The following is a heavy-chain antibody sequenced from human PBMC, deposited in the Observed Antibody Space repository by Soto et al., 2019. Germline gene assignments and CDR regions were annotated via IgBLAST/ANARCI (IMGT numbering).Heavy chain of an antibody. Sequence: ASVKVSCKASGYTFTSYGISWVRQAPGQGLEWMGWISAYNGNTNYAQKLQGRVTMTKDTSTRTAYMELRSLRSDDKAVYYCATPTAGYYYGMDVWGQGTTVTVSS. CDR3: ATPTAGYYYGMDV. V-gene: IGHV1-18*01. CDR2: ISAYNGNT. J-gene: IGHJ6*02. CDR1: GYTFTSYG.